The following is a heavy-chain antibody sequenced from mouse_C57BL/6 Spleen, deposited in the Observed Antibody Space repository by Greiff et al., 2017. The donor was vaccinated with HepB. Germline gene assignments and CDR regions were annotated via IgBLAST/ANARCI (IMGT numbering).Heavy chain of an antibody. CDR1: GFNIKNTY. V-gene: IGHV14-3*01. CDR3: ASNSNYVEYFDY. J-gene: IGHJ2*01. CDR2: IDPANGNT. D-gene: IGHD2-5*01. Sequence: DVKLQESVAELVRPGASVKLSCTASGFNIKNTYMHWVKQRPEQGLEWIGRIDPANGNTKYAPKFQGKATITADTSSNTAYLQLSSLTSEDTAIYYCASNSNYVEYFDYWGQGTTLTVSS.